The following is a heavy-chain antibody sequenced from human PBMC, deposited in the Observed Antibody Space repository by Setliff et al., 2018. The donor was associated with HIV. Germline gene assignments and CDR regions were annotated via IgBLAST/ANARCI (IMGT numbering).Heavy chain of an antibody. V-gene: IGHV1-8*01. J-gene: IGHJ6*02. D-gene: IGHD3-10*01. CDR1: GYTFSTYD. CDR3: ARGDYGSGSYYPYYFYYGMDV. CDR2: MNPNSGRA. Sequence: GASVKVSCKASGYTFSTYDIHWVRQATGQGLGWLGWMNPNSGRAGSAQKFQGRVTITADESTSTAYMELSSLRSEDTAVYYCARGDYGSGSYYPYYFYYGMDVWGQGTTVTVSS.